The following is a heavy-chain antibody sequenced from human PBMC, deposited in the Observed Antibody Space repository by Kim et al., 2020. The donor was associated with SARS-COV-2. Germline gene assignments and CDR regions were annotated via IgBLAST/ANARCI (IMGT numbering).Heavy chain of an antibody. V-gene: IGHV4-38-2*02. CDR1: GYSISSGYY. CDR3: ARGSYQLLVSYFDY. CDR2: IYHSGST. J-gene: IGHJ4*02. Sequence: SETLSLTCTVSGYSISSGYYWGWIRQPPGKGLEWIGSIYHSGSTYYNPSLKSRVTISVDTSKNQFSLKLSSVTAADTAVYYCARGSYQLLVSYFDYWGQGTLVTVSS. D-gene: IGHD2-2*01.